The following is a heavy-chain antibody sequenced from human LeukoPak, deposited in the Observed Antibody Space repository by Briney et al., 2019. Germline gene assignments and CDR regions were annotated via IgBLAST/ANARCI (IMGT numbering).Heavy chain of an antibody. J-gene: IGHJ4*02. CDR3: GVGSGYDDY. D-gene: IGHD5-12*01. V-gene: IGHV4-39*07. Sequence: SETLSLTCTVSGGSISSSSYYWGWIRQPPGKGLEWIGSIYYGGGTYYNPSLKSRVTISVDTSKNQFSLKLNSVTAADTAIYFCGVGSGYDDYWGQGTLVTVSS. CDR2: IYYGGGT. CDR1: GGSISSSSYY.